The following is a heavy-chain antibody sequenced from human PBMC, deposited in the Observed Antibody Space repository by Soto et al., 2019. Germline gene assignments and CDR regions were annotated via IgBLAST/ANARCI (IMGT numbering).Heavy chain of an antibody. CDR3: ARTGKDILTGYHMGSFDY. D-gene: IGHD3-9*01. V-gene: IGHV2-70*11. CDR2: IDWDDDK. CDR1: GGSISTSGMC. J-gene: IGHJ4*02. Sequence: ILSLTCTVSGGSISTSGMCVSWIRQPPGKALEWLARIDWDDDKYYSTSLKTRLTISKDTSKNQVVLTMTNMDPVDTATYNCARTGKDILTGYHMGSFDYWGQGTLVTVSS.